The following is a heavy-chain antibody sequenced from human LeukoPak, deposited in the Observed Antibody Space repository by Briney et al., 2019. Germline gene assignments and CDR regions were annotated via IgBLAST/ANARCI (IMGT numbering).Heavy chain of an antibody. CDR3: AREVGIVVPAAMRDYYGMDV. D-gene: IGHD2-2*01. CDR1: GFTFSSYA. CDR2: ISYDGSNK. Sequence: GGSLRLSCAASGFTFSSYAMHWVRPAPGKGLEWVAVISYDGSNKYYADSVKGRFTISRDNSKNTLYLQMNSLRAEDTAVYYCAREVGIVVPAAMRDYYGMDVWGQGTTVTVSS. V-gene: IGHV3-30-3*01. J-gene: IGHJ6*02.